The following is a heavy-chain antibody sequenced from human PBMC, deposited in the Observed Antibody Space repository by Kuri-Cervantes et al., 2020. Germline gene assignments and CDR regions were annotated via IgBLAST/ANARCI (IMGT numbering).Heavy chain of an antibody. Sequence: SETLSLTCTVSGGSISSYYWSWIRQPPGKGLEWIGYIYYSGSTNYNPSLKSRVTISVDASKNQFSLRLSSVTAADTAVYYCARERVDTAMFGSVLYYYYYRDFGAKGPRSPSP. CDR2: IYYSGST. J-gene: IGHJ6*03. CDR1: GGSISSYY. V-gene: IGHV4-59*01. D-gene: IGHD5-18*01. CDR3: ARERVDTAMFGSVLYYYYYRDF.